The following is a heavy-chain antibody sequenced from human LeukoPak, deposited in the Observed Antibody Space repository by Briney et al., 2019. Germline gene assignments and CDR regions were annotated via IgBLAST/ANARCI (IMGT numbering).Heavy chain of an antibody. D-gene: IGHD3-10*01. CDR1: GGSISSSSYY. CDR3: TRDLEGLDEWPITPFPPFDY. V-gene: IGHV4-39*07. Sequence: SETLSLTCTVSGGSISSSSYYWGWIRQPPGKGLEWIWSIYYSGSTYYNPSLKSRVTISVDTSKNQFSLKLSSVTAADTAVYYCTRDLEGLDEWPITPFPPFDYWGQGTLVTVSS. J-gene: IGHJ4*02. CDR2: IYYSGST.